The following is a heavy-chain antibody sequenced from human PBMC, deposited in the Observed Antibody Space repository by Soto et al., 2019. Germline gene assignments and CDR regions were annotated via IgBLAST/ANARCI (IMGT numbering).Heavy chain of an antibody. Sequence: QVHLVKSGAEVKKPGASVKVSCKASGYSFTTYGIAWVRQAPGQGLEWMGWISAYNANTDYAQRLQGRVTITTDTSTSTAHMELRSLRSDDTAVYYCARGRDLDYWGQGTLVTVSS. CDR1: GYSFTTYG. V-gene: IGHV1-18*01. CDR2: ISAYNANT. D-gene: IGHD1-26*01. J-gene: IGHJ4*02. CDR3: ARGRDLDY.